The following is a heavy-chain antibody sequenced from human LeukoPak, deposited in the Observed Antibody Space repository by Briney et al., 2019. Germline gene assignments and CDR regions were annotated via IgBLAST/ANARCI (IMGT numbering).Heavy chain of an antibody. J-gene: IGHJ1*01. V-gene: IGHV1-69*13. CDR1: GYTFTSYG. Sequence: GASVKVSCKASGYTFTSYGISWVRQAPGQGLEWMGGIIPIFGTANYAQKFQGRVTITADESTSTAYMELSSLRSEDTAVYYCARGGSSWTHRGSFQHWGQGTLVTVSS. CDR3: ARGGSSWTHRGSFQH. CDR2: IIPIFGTA. D-gene: IGHD6-13*01.